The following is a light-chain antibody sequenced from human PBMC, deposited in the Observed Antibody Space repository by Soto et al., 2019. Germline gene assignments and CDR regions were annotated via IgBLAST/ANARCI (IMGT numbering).Light chain of an antibody. CDR2: GAS. Sequence: EIVLTQSPGTLSLSPGERATLSCRASQSVSSSYLAWYQQKPGQAPRLIIYGASSRATGIPDRFSGSGSGTDFTLTISRLEPEDFAVYYCQQYGSSPLCTFGQGTKVEI. V-gene: IGKV3-20*01. CDR1: QSVSSSY. CDR3: QQYGSSPLCT. J-gene: IGKJ1*01.